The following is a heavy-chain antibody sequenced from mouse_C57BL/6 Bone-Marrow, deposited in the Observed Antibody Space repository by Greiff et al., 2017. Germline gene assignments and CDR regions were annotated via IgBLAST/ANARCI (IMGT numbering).Heavy chain of an antibody. CDR2: IDPSDSYT. V-gene: IGHV1-59*01. CDR1: GYTFTSYW. J-gene: IGHJ3*01. Sequence: VQLQQPGAELVRPGTSVKLSCKASGYTFTSYWMHWVKQRPGQGLEWIGVIDPSDSYTNYNQKFKGKATLTVDTSSSTAYMQLSSLTSDDSAVYYCARLYSGFAYWGQGTLVTVSA. CDR3: ARLYSGFAY.